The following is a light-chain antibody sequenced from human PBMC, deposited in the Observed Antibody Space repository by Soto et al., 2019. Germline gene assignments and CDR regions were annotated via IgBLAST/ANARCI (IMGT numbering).Light chain of an antibody. Sequence: QSVLTQPPSVSGAPGQRVSISCTGSTSNIGAPYDVHWYQHLPGTAPKLLIYGDNNRPSGVPDRFSGSKSGTSASLAISGLQAEDEADYYCSSYTSTGTPVFGTGTKLTVL. V-gene: IGLV1-40*01. CDR2: GDN. CDR1: TSNIGAPYD. CDR3: SSYTSTGTPV. J-gene: IGLJ1*01.